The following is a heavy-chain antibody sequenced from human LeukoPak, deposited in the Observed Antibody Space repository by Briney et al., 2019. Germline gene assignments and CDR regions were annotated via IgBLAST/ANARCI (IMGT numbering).Heavy chain of an antibody. CDR3: ARGTGWPQFDY. Sequence: SQTLSLTCAISGDSVSRDSIAWNWIRQSPSRGLEWLGRTYYKSAWYNDYAVSVKGRIIINPDTSKNQFSLQLNSVTPEDTAVYYCARGTGWPQFDYWGQGTLVTVSS. V-gene: IGHV6-1*01. CDR2: TYYKSAWYN. CDR1: GDSVSRDSIA. J-gene: IGHJ4*02. D-gene: IGHD6-19*01.